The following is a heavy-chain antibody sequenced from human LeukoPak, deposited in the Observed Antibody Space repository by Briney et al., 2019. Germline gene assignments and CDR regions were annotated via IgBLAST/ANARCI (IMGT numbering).Heavy chain of an antibody. CDR3: ARCCYDFWSGYAGGP. V-gene: IGHV4-31*03. D-gene: IGHD3-3*01. CDR1: GGSISSGGYY. J-gene: IGHJ5*02. CDR2: IYYSGST. Sequence: SETLSLTCTVSGGSISSGGYYWSWIRQHPGKGLEWIGYIYYSGSTYYNPSLKSRVTISVDTSKNQFSPKLSSVTAADTAVYYCARCCYDFWSGYAGGPWGQGTLVTVSS.